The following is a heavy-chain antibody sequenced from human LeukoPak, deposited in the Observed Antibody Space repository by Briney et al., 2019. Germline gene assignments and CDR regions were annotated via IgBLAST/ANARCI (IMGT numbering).Heavy chain of an antibody. CDR2: IIPILGIA. D-gene: IGHD5-18*01. Sequence: SVKVSCKASGGTFSSYAISWVRQAPGQGLEWMGRIIPILGIANYAQKFQGRVTITADKSTSTAYMELSSLRSEDTAVYYCARLVEKWGQLWPSDAFDIWGQGTMVTVSS. CDR3: ARLVEKWGQLWPSDAFDI. J-gene: IGHJ3*02. CDR1: GGTFSSYA. V-gene: IGHV1-69*04.